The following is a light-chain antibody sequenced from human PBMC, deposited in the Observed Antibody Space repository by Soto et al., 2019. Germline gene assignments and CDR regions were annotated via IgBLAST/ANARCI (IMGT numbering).Light chain of an antibody. V-gene: IGKV1-13*02. CDR2: DAS. CDR3: QQFNSYPQIT. CDR1: QGISSA. Sequence: AIQLTQSPSSLSASVGDRVTITCRASQGISSALAWYQQEPGKAPKLLIYDASSLESGVPSRFSGSGSGTDFTLTISSLQPEDFATYYCQQFNSYPQITFGGGTKVEIK. J-gene: IGKJ4*01.